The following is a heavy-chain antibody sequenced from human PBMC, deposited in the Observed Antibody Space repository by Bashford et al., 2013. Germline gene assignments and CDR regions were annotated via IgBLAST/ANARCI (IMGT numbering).Heavy chain of an antibody. CDR3: AGSLDDYGDYRNWLDP. Sequence: SETLSLTCAVYGGSPKGGTFRGNYWNWIRQSPGKGLEWIGEINHRGTTNYNPSLKSRVTMSIDMSKSQFSLKLTSVTAADTAVYYCAGSLDDYGDYRNWLDPWGRGTLVTVSS. J-gene: IGHJ5*02. CDR1: GGSPKGGTFRGNY. D-gene: IGHD4-17*01. CDR2: INHRGTT. V-gene: IGHV4-34*08.